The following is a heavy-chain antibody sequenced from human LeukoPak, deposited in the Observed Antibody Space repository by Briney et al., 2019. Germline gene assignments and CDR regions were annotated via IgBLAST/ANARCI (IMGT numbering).Heavy chain of an antibody. D-gene: IGHD3-10*01. CDR3: ARGRYYGSGIRFFDY. CDR1: GYTFIGYY. Sequence: ASMKVSCKASGYTFIGYYIHWVRQAPGQGLEWMGWINPDSGGTNYAQKFQGRVTMTRDTSISTAYMGLSRLRSDDTAVYYCARGRYYGSGIRFFDYWGQGTLVTVSS. J-gene: IGHJ4*02. V-gene: IGHV1-2*02. CDR2: INPDSGGT.